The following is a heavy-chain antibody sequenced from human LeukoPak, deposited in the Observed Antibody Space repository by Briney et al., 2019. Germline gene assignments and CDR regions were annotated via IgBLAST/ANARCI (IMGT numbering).Heavy chain of an antibody. CDR1: GFTFSSYG. CDR2: ISYDGSNE. Sequence: GGSLRLSCAASGFTFSSYGMHWVRQAPVKGLEWVAFISYDGSNEYYADSVKGRLTISRDNSKNTLYLQMDSLRPEGTAVYYCAKGYGSGSYVISYLGQGTLVTVSA. V-gene: IGHV3-30*18. CDR3: AKGYGSGSYVISY. J-gene: IGHJ4*02. D-gene: IGHD3-10*01.